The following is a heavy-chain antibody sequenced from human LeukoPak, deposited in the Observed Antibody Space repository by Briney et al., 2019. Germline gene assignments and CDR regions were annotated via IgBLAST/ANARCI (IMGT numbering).Heavy chain of an antibody. CDR2: IYYSGST. V-gene: IGHV4-59*01. CDR3: ARAYYFDY. Sequence: PGGSLRLSCAASGFTFSNAWMSWIRQPPGKGLEWIGYIYYSGSTNYNPSLKSRVTISVDTSKNQFSLKLSSVTAADTAVYYCARAYYFDYWGQGTLVTVSS. J-gene: IGHJ4*02. CDR1: GFTFSNAW.